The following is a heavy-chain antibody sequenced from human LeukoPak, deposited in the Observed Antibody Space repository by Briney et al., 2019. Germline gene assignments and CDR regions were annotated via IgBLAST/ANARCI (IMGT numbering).Heavy chain of an antibody. CDR3: ARPHRPYCSSTSCYIYGYYYYYMDV. CDR1: GGSFSGYY. V-gene: IGHV4-34*01. Sequence: SETLSPTCAVYGGSFSGYYWSWIRQPPGKGLEWIGEINHSGSTNYNPSLKSRVTISVDTSKNQFSLKLSSVTAADTAVYYCARPHRPYCSSTSCYIYGYYYYYMDVWGKGTTVTVSS. D-gene: IGHD2-2*02. J-gene: IGHJ6*03. CDR2: INHSGST.